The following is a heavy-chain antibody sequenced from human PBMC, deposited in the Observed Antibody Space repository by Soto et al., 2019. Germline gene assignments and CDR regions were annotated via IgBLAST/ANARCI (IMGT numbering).Heavy chain of an antibody. CDR3: ARVSRELLDI. CDR2: IYYSGST. V-gene: IGHV4-39*07. Sequence: SETLSLTCTVSGGSISSSSYYWGWIRQPPGKGLEWIGSIYYSGSTYYNPSLKSRVTISVDTSKNQFSLKLSSVTAADTAVYYCARVSRELLDIWGQGTMVTVSS. CDR1: GGSISSSSYY. D-gene: IGHD1-7*01. J-gene: IGHJ3*02.